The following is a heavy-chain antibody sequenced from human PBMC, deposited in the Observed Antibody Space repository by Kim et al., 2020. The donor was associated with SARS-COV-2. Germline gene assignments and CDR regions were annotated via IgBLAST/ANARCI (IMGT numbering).Heavy chain of an antibody. CDR3: ARLHGVYWSSTSCYQPYFDL. J-gene: IGHJ4*02. D-gene: IGHD2-2*01. CDR2: IYPGDSDT. V-gene: IGHV5-51*01. Sequence: GASLQISCKGSGYIFTSYWIGWVRQMPGKGLEWMGIIYPGDSDTRYSPSFQGQVTISADKSISTAYLQWSSLKPSDTAMYYCARLHGVYWSSTSCYQPYFDLGGQGTLDPVSS. CDR1: GYIFTSYW.